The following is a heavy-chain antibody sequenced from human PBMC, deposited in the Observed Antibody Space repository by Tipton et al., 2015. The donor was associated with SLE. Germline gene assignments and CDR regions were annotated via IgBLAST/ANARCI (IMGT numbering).Heavy chain of an antibody. J-gene: IGHJ3*02. CDR1: GFTFSSYG. CDR2: IRYDGSNK. Sequence: SLRLSCAASGFTFSSYGMHWVRQAPGKGLEWVAFIRYDGSNKYYADSVKGRFTISRDNSKNTLYLQMNSLRAEDTAVYYCAKDPGLPWALDIWGQGTMVTVSS. CDR3: AKDPGLPWALDI. V-gene: IGHV3-30*02.